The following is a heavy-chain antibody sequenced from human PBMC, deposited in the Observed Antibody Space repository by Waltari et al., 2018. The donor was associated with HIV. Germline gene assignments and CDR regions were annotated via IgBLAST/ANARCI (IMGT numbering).Heavy chain of an antibody. CDR3: ASVYDYIEAMDV. CDR1: GHTFAGYY. J-gene: IGHJ6*02. CDR2: INPNSGGT. D-gene: IGHD4-4*01. Sequence: HAQLWPSGWEATTPPHPVKLSSKPRGHTFAGYYQHRLRQAPGQGLEWMGWINPNSGGTNYAQKFQGRVTMTRDTSISTAYMELSRLRSDDTAVYYCASVYDYIEAMDVWGQGTTVTVSS. V-gene: IGHV1-2*02.